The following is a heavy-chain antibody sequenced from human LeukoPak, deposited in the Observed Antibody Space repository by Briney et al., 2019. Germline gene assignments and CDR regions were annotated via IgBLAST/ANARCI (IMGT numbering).Heavy chain of an antibody. CDR3: ARGRESAAILVDDDDAFDI. V-gene: IGHV3-13*01. D-gene: IGHD2-2*02. CDR1: GFTFSSYD. Sequence: GGSLRLSCAASGFTFSSYDMHWVRQATGKGLEWVSAIGTAGDTYYPGSVKGRFTISRENAKNSLYLQMNSLRAGDTAVYYCARGRESAAILVDDDDAFDIWGQGTMVTVSS. CDR2: IGTAGDT. J-gene: IGHJ3*02.